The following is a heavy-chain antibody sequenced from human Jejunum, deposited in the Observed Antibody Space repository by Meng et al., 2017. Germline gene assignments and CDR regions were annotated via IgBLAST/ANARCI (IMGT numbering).Heavy chain of an antibody. Sequence: VQLHKWVAGLLNPYETFAFTFAFYGGSSMCFYLSGIRSPPGKGLEWIGEIPPSGSTDYNPSLKSRLTISLDTSKNQFSLSLNSATAADTGIYYCTRGTDRAKSGDYWGQGTLVTVSS. V-gene: IGHV4-34*01. CDR1: GGSSMCFY. J-gene: IGHJ4*02. CDR2: IPPSGST. D-gene: IGHD1-14*01. CDR3: TRGTDRAKSGDY.